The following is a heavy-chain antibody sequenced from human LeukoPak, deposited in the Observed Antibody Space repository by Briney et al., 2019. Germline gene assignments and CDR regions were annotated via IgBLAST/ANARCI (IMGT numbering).Heavy chain of an antibody. D-gene: IGHD2-15*01. Sequence: SVKVSCKASGGTLSSYAISWVRQAPGQGLEWMGRIIPILGIANYAQKFQGRVTITADKSTSTAYMELSSLRSEDTAVYYCARDIVVVVAATPYYYYGMDVWGQGTTVTVSS. CDR1: GGTLSSYA. V-gene: IGHV1-69*04. CDR2: IIPILGIA. J-gene: IGHJ6*02. CDR3: ARDIVVVVAATPYYYYGMDV.